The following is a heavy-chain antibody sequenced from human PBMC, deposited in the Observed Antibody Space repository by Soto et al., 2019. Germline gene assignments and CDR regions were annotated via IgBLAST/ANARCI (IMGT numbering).Heavy chain of an antibody. CDR3: AKDDGNGWYLSDAFDL. D-gene: IGHD6-19*01. Sequence: EVQLLESGGGLVQPGGSLRLSCAASGFTFRSYAMSWVRQAPGKGLEWVSIISGFGDTTYYADSVKGRFTISRDNSKNTLYLQMNSLRAEDTAIYYCAKDDGNGWYLSDAFDLWGQGTMVTVSS. CDR2: ISGFGDTT. J-gene: IGHJ3*01. V-gene: IGHV3-23*01. CDR1: GFTFRSYA.